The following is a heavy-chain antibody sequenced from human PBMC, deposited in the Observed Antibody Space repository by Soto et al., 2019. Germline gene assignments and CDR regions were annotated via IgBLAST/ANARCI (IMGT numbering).Heavy chain of an antibody. CDR2: INEKSGNI. CDR3: ARDMWRSSWHSCDY. D-gene: IGHD2-2*01. Sequence: EVQLVESGGGLVQPGGSLRLSCAASGFTFSTYSMDWVRQAPGKGLEGVSYINEKSGNIHYAESVKGRFTISRDNDKNSLYLHMNSLRAEDTAVYYCARDMWRSSWHSCDYWGQGILVTGSS. J-gene: IGHJ4*02. V-gene: IGHV3-48*01. CDR1: GFTFSTYS.